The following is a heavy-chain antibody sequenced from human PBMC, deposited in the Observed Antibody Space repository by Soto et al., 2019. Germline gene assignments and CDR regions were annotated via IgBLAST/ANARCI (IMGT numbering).Heavy chain of an antibody. CDR1: GFSLSTTGVG. CDR2: IYWDDDK. J-gene: IGHJ6*02. V-gene: IGHV2-5*02. Sequence: SGPTLVNPTQTLTLTCTFSGFSLSTTGVGVGWIRQPPGKALEWLALIYWDDDKRYNPSLKSRLTITKDTSKNQVVLTMTNMDPVDTATYYCVQSRCGGDCLQSYSSHSYYGLDVWGQGTTVTVSS. CDR3: VQSRCGGDCLQSYSSHSYYGLDV. D-gene: IGHD2-21*01.